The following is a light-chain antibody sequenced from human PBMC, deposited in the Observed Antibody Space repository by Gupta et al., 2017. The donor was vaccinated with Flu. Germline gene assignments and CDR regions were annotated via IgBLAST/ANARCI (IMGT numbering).Light chain of an antibody. Sequence: SALSASVGDRVTITCRASQRINNWLAWYQQKPGKAPKLLIYKASSLQSGVPSRFSGSGSGTEFSLTISSLQPDDFAIYYCHQYNSYSPDTFGQGTKLEIK. J-gene: IGKJ2*01. CDR2: KAS. CDR1: QRINNW. V-gene: IGKV1-5*03. CDR3: HQYNSYSPDT.